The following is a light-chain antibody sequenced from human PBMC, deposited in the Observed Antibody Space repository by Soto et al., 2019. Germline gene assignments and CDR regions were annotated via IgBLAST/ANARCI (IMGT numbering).Light chain of an antibody. J-gene: IGKJ5*01. CDR3: QQRSNWPIT. V-gene: IGKV3D-20*02. CDR1: QSVTSTH. CDR2: DAS. Sequence: EIVLTQSPGTLSLSPGERATLSCRASQSVTSTHLAWYQQKPGQAPRLLIYDASTRATGIPDRFSGGGSGTDFTLTISRLEPEDFAVYYCQQRSNWPITFGQGTRLEIK.